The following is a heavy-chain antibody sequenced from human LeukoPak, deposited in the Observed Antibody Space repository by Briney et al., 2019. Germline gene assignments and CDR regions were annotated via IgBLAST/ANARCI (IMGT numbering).Heavy chain of an antibody. CDR2: IYYSGST. D-gene: IGHD1-26*01. V-gene: IGHV4-59*01. Sequence: PSETLSLTCTVSGGSISSYYWSWIRQPPGKGLEWIGYIYYSGSTNYNPSLKSRATISVDTSKNQFSLKLSSVTAADTAVYYCATLRVGAHNWFDPWGQGTLVTVSS. CDR3: ATLRVGAHNWFDP. J-gene: IGHJ5*02. CDR1: GGSISSYY.